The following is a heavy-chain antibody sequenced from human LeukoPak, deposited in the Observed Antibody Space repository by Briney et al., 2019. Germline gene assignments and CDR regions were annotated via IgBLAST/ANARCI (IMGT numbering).Heavy chain of an antibody. Sequence: SETLSLTCTVSGGSISSGGYYWSWIRQHPGKGLEWIGYIYYSGSTYYNPSLKSRVTISVDTSKNQFSLKLSSVTAADTAVYYCARSTGDGYDILTGYYKEGYYFDYWGQGTLVTVSS. CDR1: GGSISSGGYY. D-gene: IGHD3-9*01. J-gene: IGHJ4*02. CDR3: ARSTGDGYDILTGYYKEGYYFDY. CDR2: IYYSGST. V-gene: IGHV4-31*03.